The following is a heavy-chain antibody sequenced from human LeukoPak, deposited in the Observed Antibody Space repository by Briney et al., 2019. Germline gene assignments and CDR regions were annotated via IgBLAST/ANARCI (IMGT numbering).Heavy chain of an antibody. CDR2: ITRSSSTI. J-gene: IGHJ3*02. CDR3: ATADRGGFDI. D-gene: IGHD4-23*01. V-gene: IGHV3-48*01. CDR1: GFTFSWYS. Sequence: PGGSLRLSCAVYGFTFSWYSMNWVRQAPGKGLEWLSYITRSSSTIYYADSVKGRFTISRDNAKNSLYLQMNSHIVDDTSVYYCATADRGGFDIWGQGTMVIVSS.